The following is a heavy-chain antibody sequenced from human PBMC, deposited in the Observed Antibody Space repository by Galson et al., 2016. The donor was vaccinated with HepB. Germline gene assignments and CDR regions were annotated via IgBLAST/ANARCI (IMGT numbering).Heavy chain of an antibody. CDR2: TYYRSKWYN. J-gene: IGHJ6*02. V-gene: IGHV6-1*01. CDR1: ADSVSSNSAT. Sequence: CAISADSVSSNSATWNWIRQSPSRGLEWLGRTYYRSKWYNDYAVSVKSRVTINPDTTTNQFSLHLNSGTPEDTAVYYCSRQYSSWPFQYGMDVWGQGTTVTVSS. CDR3: SRQYSSWPFQYGMDV. D-gene: IGHD6-6*01.